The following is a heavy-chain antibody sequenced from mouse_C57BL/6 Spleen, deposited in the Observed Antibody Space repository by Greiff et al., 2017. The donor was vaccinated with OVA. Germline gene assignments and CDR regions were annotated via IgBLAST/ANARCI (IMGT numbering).Heavy chain of an antibody. J-gene: IGHJ2*01. Sequence: VQLQQPGAELVMPGASVKLSCKASGYTFTSYWMHWVKQRPGQGLEWIGEIDPSDSYTNYNQKFKGKSTLTVDKSSSTAYMQLSSLTSEDSAVYYCARLKELGNFDDWGQGTTLTVSS. CDR1: GYTFTSYW. CDR2: IDPSDSYT. CDR3: ARLKELGNFDD. D-gene: IGHD4-1*01. V-gene: IGHV1-69*01.